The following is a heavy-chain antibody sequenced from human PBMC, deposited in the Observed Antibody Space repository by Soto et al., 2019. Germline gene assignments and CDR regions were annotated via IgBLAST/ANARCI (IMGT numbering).Heavy chain of an antibody. J-gene: IGHJ4*02. CDR3: ARQIYDSDTGPNFQYYSAS. V-gene: IGHV5-10-1*01. D-gene: IGHD3-22*01. CDR2: IDPSDSQT. Sequence: GESLKISCKGSGDSFAGYWITWVRQKPGKGLEWMGRIDPSDSQTYYSPSFRGHVTISVTKSITTVFLQWSSLRASDTAMYYCARQIYDSDTGPNFQYYSASRGQGTPVTVSS. CDR1: GDSFAGYW.